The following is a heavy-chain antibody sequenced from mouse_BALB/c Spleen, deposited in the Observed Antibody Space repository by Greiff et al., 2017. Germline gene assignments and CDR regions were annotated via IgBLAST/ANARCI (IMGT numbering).Heavy chain of an antibody. Sequence: VQLQQSGPGLVAPSQSLSITCTVSGFSLTGYGVNWVRQPPGKGLEWLGMIWGDGSTDYNSALKSRLSISKDNSKSQVFLKMNSLQTDDTARYYCARGERSTPYYFDYWGQGTTLTVSS. V-gene: IGHV2-6-7*01. D-gene: IGHD2-1*01. CDR3: ARGERSTPYYFDY. J-gene: IGHJ2*01. CDR2: IWGDGST. CDR1: GFSLTGYG.